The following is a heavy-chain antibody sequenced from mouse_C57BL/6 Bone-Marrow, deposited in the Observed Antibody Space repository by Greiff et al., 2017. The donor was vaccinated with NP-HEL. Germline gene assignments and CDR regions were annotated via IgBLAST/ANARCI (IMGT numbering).Heavy chain of an antibody. V-gene: IGHV1-7*01. J-gene: IGHJ1*03. Sequence: QVQLKESGAELAKPGASVKLSCKASGYTFTSYWMHWVKQRPGQGLEWIGYINPSSGYTKYNQKFKDKATLTADKSSSTAYMQLSSLTYEDSAVYYCARWRFAFYWYFDVWGTGTTVTVSS. CDR2: INPSSGYT. CDR1: GYTFTSYW. CDR3: ARWRFAFYWYFDV.